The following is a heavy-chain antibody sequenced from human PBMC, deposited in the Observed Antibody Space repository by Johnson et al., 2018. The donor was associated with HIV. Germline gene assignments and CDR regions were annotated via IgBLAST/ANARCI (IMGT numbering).Heavy chain of an antibody. CDR1: GFTFSSYA. J-gene: IGHJ3*02. CDR2: ISYDGSNK. V-gene: IGHV3-30*14. CDR3: AREALPRGLQSSFGGAFDI. Sequence: VQLVESGGGLVKPGGSLRLSCAVSGFTFSSYAMHWVRQAPGKGLEWVAVISYDGSNKYYADSVKGRFTISRDTSENTVYLQMNSLRAEDTAVYYCAREALPRGLQSSFGGAFDIWGQGTMVTVSS. D-gene: IGHD4-23*01.